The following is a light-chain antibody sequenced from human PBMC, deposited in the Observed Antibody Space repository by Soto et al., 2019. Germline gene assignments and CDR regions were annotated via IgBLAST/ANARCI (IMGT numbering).Light chain of an antibody. V-gene: IGKV1-9*01. CDR3: QQLDTFPRT. CDR1: QDISSC. Sequence: DIQLTQSPSFLSASVGDRVTITCRASQDISSCLVWYQQKPGKAPKVLIYGASTLQSGVPSRFSGSGSGTEFTLTISRLQPEDFATYYCQQLDTFPRTFGQGTRLEIK. J-gene: IGKJ5*01. CDR2: GAS.